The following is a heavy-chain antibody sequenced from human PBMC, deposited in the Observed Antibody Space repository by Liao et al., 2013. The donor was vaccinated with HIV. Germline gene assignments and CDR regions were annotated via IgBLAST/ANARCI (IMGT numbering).Heavy chain of an antibody. CDR1: GGSISSYY. V-gene: IGHV4-59*01. CDR3: ARLGRWSPVY. CDR2: IYYSGST. J-gene: IGHJ4*02. D-gene: IGHD4-23*01. Sequence: QVQLQESGPGLVKPSETLSLTCTVSGGSISSYYWSWIRQPPGKGLEWIGYIYYSGSTNYNPSLKSRVTISVDTSKNQFSLKLSSVTAADTAVYYCARLGRWSPVYWGQGTLVTVSS.